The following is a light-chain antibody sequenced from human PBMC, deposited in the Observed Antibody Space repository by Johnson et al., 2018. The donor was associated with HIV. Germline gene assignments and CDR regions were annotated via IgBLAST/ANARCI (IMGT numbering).Light chain of an antibody. CDR3: ATWDSSLGAHYV. Sequence: QSVLTQPPSVSAAPGQKVTISCSGSSSNIGNNYVSWYQQLPGTAPKLLIYEKNKRPSGIPDRFCASKSGTSATLDITGLQTGDEADYYCATWDSSLGAHYVFGTGTKVTVL. CDR2: EKN. CDR1: SSNIGNNY. J-gene: IGLJ1*01. V-gene: IGLV1-51*02.